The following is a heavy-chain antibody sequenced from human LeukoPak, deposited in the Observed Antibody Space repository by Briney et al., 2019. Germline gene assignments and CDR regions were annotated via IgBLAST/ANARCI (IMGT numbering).Heavy chain of an antibody. J-gene: IGHJ3*02. CDR2: IKSSTTHT. CDR1: GFTFSYYT. V-gene: IGHV3-21*01. Sequence: GGSLRLSCAASGFTFSYYTMNWVRQAPGKGLEWVSSIKSSTTHTYYADSVKGRFTVSRDNAKNSLYLQMNSLRAEDTAVYYCARDQTSGSYFDGDAFDIWGQGTMVTVSS. CDR3: ARDQTSGSYFDGDAFDI. D-gene: IGHD1-26*01.